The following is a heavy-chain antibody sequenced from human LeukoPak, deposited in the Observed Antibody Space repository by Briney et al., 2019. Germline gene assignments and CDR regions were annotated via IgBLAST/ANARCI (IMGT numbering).Heavy chain of an antibody. Sequence: GGSLRLSCAASGFTFSNYWMSWVRQAPGKGLEGAAIIKSDGSAKYYVDSVKGRFDISRDNDKNSLYLQMSNLRAEDTAVYYCARDRGGGYFDYWGQGNLVTVSS. V-gene: IGHV3-7*01. CDR2: IKSDGSAK. CDR3: ARDRGGGYFDY. J-gene: IGHJ4*02. CDR1: GFTFSNYW.